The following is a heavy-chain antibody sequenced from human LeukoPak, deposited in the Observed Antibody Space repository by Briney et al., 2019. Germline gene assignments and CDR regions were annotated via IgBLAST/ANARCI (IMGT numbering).Heavy chain of an antibody. CDR1: GGSFNGYY. CDR2: INHSGST. D-gene: IGHD5-12*01. J-gene: IGHJ6*03. Sequence: SETLSLTCVVYGGSFNGYYWSWIRQPPGKGLEWIGEINHSGSTNYNPSLKSRVTISVDTSKNQFSLKLSSVTAADTAVYYCASLLAMVVATIYYYYYYMDVWGKGTTVTASS. CDR3: ASLLAMVVATIYYYYYYMDV. V-gene: IGHV4-34*01.